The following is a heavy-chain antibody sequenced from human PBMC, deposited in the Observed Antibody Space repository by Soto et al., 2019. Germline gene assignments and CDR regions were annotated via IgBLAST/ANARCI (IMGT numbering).Heavy chain of an antibody. CDR2: IYYSGST. D-gene: IGHD1-26*01. J-gene: IGHJ4*02. V-gene: IGHV4-59*08. CDR1: GGTISSWY. Sequence: SETLSLTCTVSGGTISSWYWSWIRQPPGKGLEWIGYIYYSGSTNCNPSLKSRVTISVDTSKNQFSLKLSSVTAADTAVHYCARRYGSAIDYWGQGTLVT. CDR3: ARRYGSAIDY.